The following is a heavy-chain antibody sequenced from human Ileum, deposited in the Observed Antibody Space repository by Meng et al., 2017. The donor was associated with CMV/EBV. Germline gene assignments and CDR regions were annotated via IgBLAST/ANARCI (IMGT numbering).Heavy chain of an antibody. CDR3: ARSFWSAPYNWFDP. Sequence: SETLSLTCTVSGGSISSNNYYWGWIRQPPGKGLEWIASFYSGGSTYYNPSLKSRVTISGDTSKNQFSLKLTSVTGADTAVYFCARSFWSAPYNWFDPWGQGTLVPVSS. D-gene: IGHD3-3*01. V-gene: IGHV4-39*07. CDR2: FYSGGST. J-gene: IGHJ5*02. CDR1: GGSISSNNYY.